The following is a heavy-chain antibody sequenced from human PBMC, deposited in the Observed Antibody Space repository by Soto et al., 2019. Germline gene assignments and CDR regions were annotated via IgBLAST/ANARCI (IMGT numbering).Heavy chain of an antibody. CDR3: ARRPTGYSSSWAYYYYYYAMDV. V-gene: IGHV1-18*01. CDR1: GYTFTSYG. J-gene: IGHJ6*02. Sequence: QVQLVQSGAEVKKPGASVKVSCKASGYTFTSYGISWVRQAPGQGLEWMGWISAYNGNTNYAQKLQGRVTMTTDTSTSTAYMELRSLRSDDTAVYYSARRPTGYSSSWAYYYYYYAMDVWGQGTTVTVSS. CDR2: ISAYNGNT. D-gene: IGHD6-13*01.